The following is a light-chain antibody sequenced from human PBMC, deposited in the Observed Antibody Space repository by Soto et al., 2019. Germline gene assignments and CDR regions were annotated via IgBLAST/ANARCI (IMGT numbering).Light chain of an antibody. Sequence: DIVSTQSPDTLSLSPGESATLSCRASQILSATYLAWYQQKLGQSPRLLIYAASTRATGVPDRFSGSGSGTDFTLTISRLETEDFAVYYCQHYVSSPLTFGGGTKVEIK. V-gene: IGKV3-20*01. CDR1: QILSATY. J-gene: IGKJ4*01. CDR3: QHYVSSPLT. CDR2: AAS.